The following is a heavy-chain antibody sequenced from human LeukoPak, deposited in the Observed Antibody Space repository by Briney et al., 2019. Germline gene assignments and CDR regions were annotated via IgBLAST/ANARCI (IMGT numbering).Heavy chain of an antibody. V-gene: IGHV3-23*01. J-gene: IGHJ4*02. CDR3: AKSRGGWYYLDY. CDR2: IGGGGSIT. CDR1: GFTFSSYA. D-gene: IGHD6-19*01. Sequence: GGSLRLSCAASGFTFSSYAMSWARQAPGKGLEWVSAIGGGGSITNYADSVKGRFTISRDNSKNTLYLQMNSLRGEDTAVYYCAKSRGGWYYLDYWGQGTLVTVSS.